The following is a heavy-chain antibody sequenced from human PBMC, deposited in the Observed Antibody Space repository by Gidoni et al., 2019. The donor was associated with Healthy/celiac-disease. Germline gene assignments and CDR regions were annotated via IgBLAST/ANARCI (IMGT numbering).Heavy chain of an antibody. J-gene: IGHJ4*02. CDR2: ISAYNGNT. CDR3: ARVSAARPAGSFDY. V-gene: IGHV1-18*01. D-gene: IGHD6-6*01. Sequence: QVQLVQSGAEVKKPGASVKVSCKAPGYTLTSYGISWVRQAPGQGLEWMGWISAYNGNTNYAQRLQGRVTMTTDTSTSTAYMELRSLRSDDTAVYYCARVSAARPAGSFDYWGQGTLVTVSS. CDR1: GYTLTSYG.